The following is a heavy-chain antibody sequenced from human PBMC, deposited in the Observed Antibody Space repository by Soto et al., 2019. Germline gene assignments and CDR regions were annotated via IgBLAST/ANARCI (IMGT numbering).Heavy chain of an antibody. J-gene: IGHJ4*02. CDR3: AKDGRKVVFAAMVSDLDY. CDR1: GFTFSSYG. CDR2: ISYDGSNK. V-gene: IGHV3-30*18. Sequence: GGSLRLSCAASGFTFSSYGMHWVRQAPGKGLEWVAVISYDGSNKYYADSVKGRFTISRDNSKNTLYLQMNSLRAEDTAVYYCAKDGRKVVFAAMVSDLDYWGQGTLVTVSS. D-gene: IGHD5-18*01.